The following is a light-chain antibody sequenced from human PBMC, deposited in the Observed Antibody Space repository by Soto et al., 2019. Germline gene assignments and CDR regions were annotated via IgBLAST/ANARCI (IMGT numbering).Light chain of an antibody. CDR3: QQYNSYSTWT. J-gene: IGKJ1*01. V-gene: IGKV1-5*01. Sequence: DIQMTQSPSTLSASVGDRVTITCRSSQSISSWLAWYQQKPGKAPKRLIYDASSLESGGLPRLSSSGSCTEFSLLTSSLQPDDFSTDYCQQYNSYSTWTFGQGTKVDIK. CDR1: QSISSW. CDR2: DAS.